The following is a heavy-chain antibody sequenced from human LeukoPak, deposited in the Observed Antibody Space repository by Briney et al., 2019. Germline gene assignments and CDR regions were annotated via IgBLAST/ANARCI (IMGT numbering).Heavy chain of an antibody. D-gene: IGHD2-8*01. J-gene: IGHJ4*02. CDR2: IYPGDSDT. CDR3: AISYNGAQGAY. CDR1: GYSFANYW. V-gene: IGHV5-51*01. Sequence: GESLRISCKGSGYSFANYWIAWVRQMPGKGLEWMGIIYPGDSDTRYSPSFQGQVTISADKSISTAYLQWSSLKASDTAMYYCAISYNGAQGAYWGQGTLVTVSS.